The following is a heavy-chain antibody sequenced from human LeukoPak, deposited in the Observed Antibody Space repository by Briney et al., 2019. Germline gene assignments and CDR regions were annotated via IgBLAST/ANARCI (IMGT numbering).Heavy chain of an antibody. CDR3: ATEILYYYDSSGYYVDYFGY. V-gene: IGHV3-7*01. J-gene: IGHJ4*02. Sequence: GGSLRLSCAASGFTFGSYAMSWVRQAPGKGLEWVANIKQDGSEKYYVDSVKGRFTISRDNAKNSLYLQVNSLRAEDTAVYYCATEILYYYDSSGYYVDYFGYWGQGTLVTVSS. CDR1: GFTFGSYA. D-gene: IGHD3-22*01. CDR2: IKQDGSEK.